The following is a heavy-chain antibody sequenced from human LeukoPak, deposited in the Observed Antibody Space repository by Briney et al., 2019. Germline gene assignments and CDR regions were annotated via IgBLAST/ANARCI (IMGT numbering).Heavy chain of an antibody. CDR1: GYSFSNYW. D-gene: IGHD6-19*01. CDR3: VRLEAGTGHDYYYMDV. V-gene: IGHV5-51*01. J-gene: IGHJ6*03. Sequence: GESLKISCKGSGYSFSNYWIGWVRQMPRKGLEWMGIIYPGDSDTRYSPSFQGQVTISADKSISTAYLQWSSLKASDSAMYYCVRLEAGTGHDYYYMDVWGKGTTVTVSS. CDR2: IYPGDSDT.